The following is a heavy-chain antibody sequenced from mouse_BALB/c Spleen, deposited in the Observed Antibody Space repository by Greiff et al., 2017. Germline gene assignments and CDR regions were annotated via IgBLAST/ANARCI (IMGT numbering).Heavy chain of an antibody. D-gene: IGHD1-1*01. CDR1: GYTFTSYW. Sequence: VQLQQPGAELVKPGASVKLSCKASGYTFTSYWMPWVKQRPGQGLEWIGEIDPSDSYTNYNQKFKGKATLTVDKSSSTAYMQLSSLTSEDSAVYYCARALYGGFAYWGKGTLVTVSA. CDR2: IDPSDSYT. J-gene: IGHJ3*01. CDR3: ARALYGGFAY. V-gene: IGHV1-69*02.